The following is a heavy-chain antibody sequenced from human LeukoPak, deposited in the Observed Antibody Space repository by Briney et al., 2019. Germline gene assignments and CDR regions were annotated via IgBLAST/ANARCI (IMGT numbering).Heavy chain of an antibody. Sequence: GGSLRLSCAASGFTFSSYAMSWVRQAPGKGLEWVSTISGSGGSTYYADSVKGRFTISRDNSKNTLYLQMNSLRAEDTAVYYCAKDHEIVVVWPAFVIWGQGTVVTVSS. CDR3: AKDHEIVVVWPAFVI. V-gene: IGHV3-23*01. D-gene: IGHD3-22*01. J-gene: IGHJ3*02. CDR2: ISGSGGST. CDR1: GFTFSSYA.